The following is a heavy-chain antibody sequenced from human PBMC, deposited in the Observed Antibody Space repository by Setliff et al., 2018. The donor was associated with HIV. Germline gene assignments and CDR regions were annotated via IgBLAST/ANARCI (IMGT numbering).Heavy chain of an antibody. J-gene: IGHJ6*03. D-gene: IGHD3-22*01. CDR2: ISYSGTT. CDR3: ARTRYYYGSGSYYFQYYYYMDV. V-gene: IGHV4-59*01. Sequence: SETLSLTCTVSDGSISNYYWSWIRQPPGKGLEWIGYISYSGTTNYNPSLKSRVTISVDTSKNQFSLNLSSVTAADTAVYYCARTRYYYGSGSYYFQYYYYMDVWGKGTTVTVSS. CDR1: DGSISNYY.